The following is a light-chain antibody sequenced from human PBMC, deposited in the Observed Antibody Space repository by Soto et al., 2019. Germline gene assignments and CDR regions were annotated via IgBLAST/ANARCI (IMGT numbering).Light chain of an antibody. CDR1: QGISNY. CDR3: QKYNSAPLT. J-gene: IGKJ4*01. V-gene: IGKV1-27*01. CDR2: GAS. Sequence: DIQMTQSPSSLSASVGDRVTITCRASQGISNYLAWYQQKPGKVPKLLIYGASTLHSGVPSRFSGSGSGTDFTLTISSLHPEDVATYYCQKYNSAPLTFGGGTKVEIK.